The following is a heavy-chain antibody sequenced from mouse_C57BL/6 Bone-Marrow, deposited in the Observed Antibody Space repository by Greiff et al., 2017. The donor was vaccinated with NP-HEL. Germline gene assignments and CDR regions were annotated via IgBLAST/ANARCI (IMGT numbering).Heavy chain of an antibody. CDR3: ASPGGGMDY. J-gene: IGHJ4*01. Sequence: VKLMESGAELARPGASVKLSCKASGYTFTSYGISWVKQRTGQGLEWIGEIYPRSGNTYYNEKFKGKATLTADKSSSTAYMELRSLTSEDSAVYFCASPGGGMDYWGQGTSVTVSS. V-gene: IGHV1-81*01. D-gene: IGHD1-1*02. CDR2: IYPRSGNT. CDR1: GYTFTSYG.